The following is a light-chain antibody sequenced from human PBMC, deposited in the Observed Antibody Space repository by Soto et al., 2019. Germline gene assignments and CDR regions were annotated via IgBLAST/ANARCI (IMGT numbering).Light chain of an antibody. CDR1: QSVSSY. Sequence: EIVLTQSPATLSLSPGERATLSCRASQSVSSYLSWYQQKPGQAPRLLIYDASNRATGIPARFSGSGSGTDFTLTIRSLEPEDFAVYYCQQRSKSPRTFGQGTKLEIK. CDR2: DAS. CDR3: QQRSKSPRT. J-gene: IGKJ2*01. V-gene: IGKV3-11*01.